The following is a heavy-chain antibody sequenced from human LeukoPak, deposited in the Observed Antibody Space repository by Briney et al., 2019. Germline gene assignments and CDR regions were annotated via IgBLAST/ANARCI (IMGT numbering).Heavy chain of an antibody. CDR3: AREHSRAWEPTRDYFDY. V-gene: IGHV1-18*01. CDR2: ISAYNGNT. CDR1: GYTFTSYG. Sequence: ASVKVSCKASGYTFTSYGISWVRQAPGQGLEWMGWISAYNGNTNYAQKLQGRVTMTTDTSTSTAYMELRSLRSDDTAVYYCAREHSRAWEPTRDYFDYWGQETLVTVSS. J-gene: IGHJ4*02. D-gene: IGHD1-26*01.